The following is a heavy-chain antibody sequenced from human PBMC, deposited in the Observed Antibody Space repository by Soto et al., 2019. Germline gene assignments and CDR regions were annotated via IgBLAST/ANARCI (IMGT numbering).Heavy chain of an antibody. Sequence: QITLKESGPTLVKPTQTLTLTCTFSGFSLSTSGVGVGWIRQPPGKALEWLALIYWDDDKRYSPSLKSRLTITKDTPQNQVVLTMTNMDPVDTATYYCAHRPSYCSGGSCYSGFDYWGQGTLVTVSS. D-gene: IGHD2-15*01. CDR1: GFSLSTSGVG. CDR3: AHRPSYCSGGSCYSGFDY. J-gene: IGHJ4*02. CDR2: IYWDDDK. V-gene: IGHV2-5*02.